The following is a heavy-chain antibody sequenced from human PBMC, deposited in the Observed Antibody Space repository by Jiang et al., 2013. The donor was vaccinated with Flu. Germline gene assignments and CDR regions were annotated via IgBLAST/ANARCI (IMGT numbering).Heavy chain of an antibody. D-gene: IGHD2-21*02. J-gene: IGHJ4*02. Sequence: PGLVKPSETLSLTCTVSGGSVSSGSYYWSWIRQPPGKGLEWIGYIYYSGSTNYNPSLKSRVTISVDTSKNQFSLKLSSVTAADTAVYYCASGVVVTATDYVDYWGQGTLVTVSS. V-gene: IGHV4-61*01. CDR3: ASGVVVTATDYVDY. CDR1: GGSVSSGSYY. CDR2: IYYSGST.